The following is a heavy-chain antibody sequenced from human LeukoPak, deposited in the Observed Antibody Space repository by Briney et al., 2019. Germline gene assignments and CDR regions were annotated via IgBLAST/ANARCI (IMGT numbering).Heavy chain of an antibody. J-gene: IGHJ4*02. Sequence: SETLSLTCTVSGVSISSGTYYWSWIRQPPGEGLEWIGRFYALGSTDYNPSLKTRATISADMSRNQFSLRLSSVTAADTAVYYCARVRRRDDYNPFDYWGQGTLVTVSS. CDR1: GVSISSGTYY. V-gene: IGHV4-61*02. D-gene: IGHD5-24*01. CDR3: ARVRRRDDYNPFDY. CDR2: FYALGST.